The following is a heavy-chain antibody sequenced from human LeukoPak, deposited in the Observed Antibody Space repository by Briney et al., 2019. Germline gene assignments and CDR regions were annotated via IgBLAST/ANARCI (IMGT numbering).Heavy chain of an antibody. CDR3: ARDEYLYRSIFHYYNGMDV. Sequence: PGRSLRLSCAASGFTFSRYGMHWVRPAPGKGVEWVVVIWFDGSNKYYADSVKGRFTISTDNSKNTLYLQMNRLRAEDTAVYYCARDEYLYRSIFHYYNGMDVWGQGTTVTVSS. J-gene: IGHJ6*02. CDR2: IWFDGSNK. V-gene: IGHV3-33*01. D-gene: IGHD1-26*01. CDR1: GFTFSRYG.